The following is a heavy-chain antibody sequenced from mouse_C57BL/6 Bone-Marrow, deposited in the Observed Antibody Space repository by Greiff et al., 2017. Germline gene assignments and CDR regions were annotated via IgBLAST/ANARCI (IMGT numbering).Heavy chain of an antibody. CDR2: IYPRDGST. CDR1: GYTFTDHT. J-gene: IGHJ2*01. D-gene: IGHD1-1*01. V-gene: IGHV1-78*01. CDR3: ARTGDYYGSSYVPFDY. Sequence: VQLQQSDAELVKPGASVKISCKVSGYTFTDHTIHWMKQRPEQGLEWIGYIYPRDGSTKYNEKFKGKATLTADKSSSTAYMQLNSLTSEDSAVYFCARTGDYYGSSYVPFDYWGQGTTLTVSS.